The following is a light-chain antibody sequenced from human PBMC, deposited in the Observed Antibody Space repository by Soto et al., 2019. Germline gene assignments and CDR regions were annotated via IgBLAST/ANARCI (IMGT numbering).Light chain of an antibody. Sequence: EIVMTQSPATLSVSPGERATLSCRASQSVSSNLAWYQQKPGQAPRLLIYGASTRATGIPARFSGSGSGTEFTLTISSLQSEDFATYYCQQLNLFPPFTFGQGTKLEIK. V-gene: IGKV3-15*01. CDR3: QQLNLFPPFT. J-gene: IGKJ2*01. CDR1: QSVSSN. CDR2: GAS.